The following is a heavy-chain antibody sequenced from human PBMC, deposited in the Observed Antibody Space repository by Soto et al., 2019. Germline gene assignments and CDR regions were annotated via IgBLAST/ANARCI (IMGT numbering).Heavy chain of an antibody. CDR3: ARGKGMEENYYYYGMDI. V-gene: IGHV1-46*01. J-gene: IGHJ6*02. CDR2: INPSGGST. Sequence: ASVKVSCKASGYTFTSYYMHWVRQAPGQGLEWMGIINPSGGSTSYAQKFQGRVTTTRDTSASTAYMEVSSLRPEDTAVYYCARGKGMEENYYYYGMDIWGQGTTVTVSS. D-gene: IGHD1-1*01. CDR1: GYTFTSYY.